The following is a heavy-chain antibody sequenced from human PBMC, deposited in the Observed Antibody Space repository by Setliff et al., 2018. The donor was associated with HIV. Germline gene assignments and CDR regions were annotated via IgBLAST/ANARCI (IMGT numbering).Heavy chain of an antibody. CDR2: TYTSVT. CDR1: GGSISSYY. CDR3: ARSKGGGSGSFSH. V-gene: IGHV4-4*08. Sequence: PSETLSLTCTVSGGSISSYYWSWIRQPPGKGLEWIGYTYTSVTNYKPSLKSRVTISIDTSKNQFSLKLTSVTAADTAIYYCARSKGGGSGSFSHWGQGTLVTVSS. J-gene: IGHJ4*02. D-gene: IGHD3-10*01.